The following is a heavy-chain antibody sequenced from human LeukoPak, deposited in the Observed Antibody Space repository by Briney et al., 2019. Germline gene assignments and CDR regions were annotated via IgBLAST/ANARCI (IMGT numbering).Heavy chain of an antibody. CDR1: GITLSNYG. CDR2: ISDRGGST. Sequence: GCALSLSCPVSGITLSNYGMSWVRQAPGKGLQWVAGISDRGGSTYYADSVKGRSAISRDNSKNTLYLQMNSLRADDTAVYYCAKAIVRSGMTRVFDTWGQGALVTVSS. CDR3: AKAIVRSGMTRVFDT. D-gene: IGHD6-6*01. J-gene: IGHJ4*02. V-gene: IGHV3-23*01.